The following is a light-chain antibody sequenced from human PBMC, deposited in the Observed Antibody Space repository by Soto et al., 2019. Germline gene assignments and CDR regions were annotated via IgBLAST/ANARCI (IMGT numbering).Light chain of an antibody. CDR3: QQYNNWPPFLT. V-gene: IGKV3-15*01. CDR1: QSVSSN. Sequence: EIVMTQSPATLSVSPGERATLSCRASQSVSSNLAWYQQKPGQAPRLLIYGASTRATGIPARFSGSGSGTEFTLTIRSLPSEDFAVYYCQQYNNWPPFLTFGGGTKVEIK. CDR2: GAS. J-gene: IGKJ4*01.